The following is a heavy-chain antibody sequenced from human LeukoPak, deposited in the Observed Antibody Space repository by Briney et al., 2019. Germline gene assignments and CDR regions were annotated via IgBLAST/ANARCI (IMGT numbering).Heavy chain of an antibody. CDR3: ARARNNYDGSGYSALDY. Sequence: PGGSLRLSCAASGFTFSSYEMNWVRQAPGKGLEWVASLWYDGTNKYYADSVKGRFTISRDNSKNTLYLQMNSLRAEDTAVYYCARARNNYDGSGYSALDYWGQGTLVTVSA. CDR1: GFTFSSYE. CDR2: LWYDGTNK. V-gene: IGHV3-33*08. D-gene: IGHD3-22*01. J-gene: IGHJ4*02.